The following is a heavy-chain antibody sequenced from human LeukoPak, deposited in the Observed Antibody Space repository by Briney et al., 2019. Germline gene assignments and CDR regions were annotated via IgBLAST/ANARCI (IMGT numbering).Heavy chain of an antibody. Sequence: GGSLSLSCAASGFTFSHHAMHWVRRSPGKGLEWAAVISYDGNNKYYANSVKGRFAISRDNAKNSLYLQMNSLRAEDTAVYYCARGLYISSWPNFDYWGQGTLVTVSS. J-gene: IGHJ4*02. D-gene: IGHD6-13*01. CDR2: ISYDGNNK. CDR1: GFTFSHHA. CDR3: ARGLYISSWPNFDY. V-gene: IGHV3-30*03.